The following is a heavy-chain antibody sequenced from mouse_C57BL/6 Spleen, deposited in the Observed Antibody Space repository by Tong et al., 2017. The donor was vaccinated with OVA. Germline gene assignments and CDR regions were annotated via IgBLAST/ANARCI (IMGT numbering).Heavy chain of an antibody. CDR1: GYTFTSYY. CDR2: INPSNGGT. V-gene: IGHV1-14*01. Sequence: EVQLQQSGPELVKPGASVKMSCKASGYTFTSYYMYWVKQRPGQGLEWIGEINPSNGGTKYNEKFKGKATLTSDKSSRSSLLALCSLTSEASAVYYCARVLRLGYYFDYWGQGTTLTVSS. J-gene: IGHJ2*01. D-gene: IGHD1-2*01. CDR3: ARVLRLGYYFDY.